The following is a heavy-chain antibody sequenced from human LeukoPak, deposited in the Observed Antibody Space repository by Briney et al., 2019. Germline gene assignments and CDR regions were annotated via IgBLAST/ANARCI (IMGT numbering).Heavy chain of an antibody. CDR3: AREMMAATDENNWFDP. J-gene: IGHJ5*02. CDR1: GGSISSYY. CDR2: IYSSGST. V-gene: IGHV4-59*01. D-gene: IGHD5-24*01. Sequence: SETLSLTCTVSGGSISSYYWSWIRQPPGKGLEWIGYIYSSGSTNYNPSLKSRVTISVDTSKNQFSLKLSSVTAADTAVYYCAREMMAATDENNWFDPWGQGTLVTVSS.